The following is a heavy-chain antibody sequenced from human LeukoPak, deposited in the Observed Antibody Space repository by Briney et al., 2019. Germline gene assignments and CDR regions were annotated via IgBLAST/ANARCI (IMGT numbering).Heavy chain of an antibody. CDR3: ANGDYGDSGY. D-gene: IGHD4-17*01. V-gene: IGHV3-11*06. Sequence: GGSLRLSCAASGFTFSDYYMSWIRQAPGKGLEWVSYISSSSSYTNYADSVKGRFTISRDNAKNSLYPQMNSLRAEDTAVYYCANGDYGDSGYWGQGTLVTVSS. J-gene: IGHJ4*02. CDR2: ISSSSSYT. CDR1: GFTFSDYY.